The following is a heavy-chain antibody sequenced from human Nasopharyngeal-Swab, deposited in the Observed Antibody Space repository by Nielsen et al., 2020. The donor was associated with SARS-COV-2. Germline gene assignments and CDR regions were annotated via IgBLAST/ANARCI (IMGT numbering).Heavy chain of an antibody. D-gene: IGHD6-13*01. CDR3: ARDAARSWYNWFDP. CDR1: GFTFVDYA. CDR2: ISWNSGTI. V-gene: IGHV3-9*01. J-gene: IGHJ5*02. Sequence: SLKISCAASGFTFVDYAMHWVRQAPGKGLEWVSGISWNSGTIGYADSVKGRFTISRDNAKNSLFLQLNSLRTEDTALYYCARDAARSWYNWFDPWGQGTLVTVSS.